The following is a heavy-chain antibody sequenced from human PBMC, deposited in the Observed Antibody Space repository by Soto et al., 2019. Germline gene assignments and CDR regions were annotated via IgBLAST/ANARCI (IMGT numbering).Heavy chain of an antibody. CDR1: GGAISSYY. Sequence: SETLSLTCTVSGGAISSYYWSWIRQPPGKGLEWIGYIYYSGSTNYNPSLKSRVTISVDTSKNQFSLKLSSVTAADTAVYYCARDKAVAGYYYYGMDVWGQGTTVT. J-gene: IGHJ6*02. CDR3: ARDKAVAGYYYYGMDV. V-gene: IGHV4-59*01. CDR2: IYYSGST. D-gene: IGHD6-19*01.